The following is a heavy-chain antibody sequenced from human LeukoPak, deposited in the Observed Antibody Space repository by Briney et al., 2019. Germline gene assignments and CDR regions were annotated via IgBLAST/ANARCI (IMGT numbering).Heavy chain of an antibody. V-gene: IGHV3-21*01. D-gene: IGHD3-10*01. Sequence: GGALRHSCAASGFTLSSHIMNWVRQAPGKGLEGVSSISSSSSYIPYADSVKGPFTITRDTAKNSLYLQMNSLRGEDTAVYYCARDTHYGSGSGGFDYWGQGTLVTVSS. CDR3: ARDTHYGSGSGGFDY. CDR1: GFTLSSHI. J-gene: IGHJ4*02. CDR2: ISSSSSYI.